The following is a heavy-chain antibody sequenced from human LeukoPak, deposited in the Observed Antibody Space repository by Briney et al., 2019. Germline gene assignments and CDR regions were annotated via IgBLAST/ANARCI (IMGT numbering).Heavy chain of an antibody. CDR3: ARTGGYSYGYTGYYYYYMDV. CDR1: GGSFSGYY. Sequence: SETLSLTCAVYGGSFSGYYWSWIRQPPGKGLEWIGEINHSGSTNYNLSLKSRVTISVDTSKNQFSLKLSSVTAADTAVYYCARTGGYSYGYTGYYYYYMDVWGKGTTVTVSS. V-gene: IGHV4-34*01. J-gene: IGHJ6*03. CDR2: INHSGST. D-gene: IGHD5-18*01.